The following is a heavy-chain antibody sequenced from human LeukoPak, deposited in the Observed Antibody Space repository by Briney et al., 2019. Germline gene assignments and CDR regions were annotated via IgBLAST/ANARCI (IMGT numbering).Heavy chain of an antibody. CDR2: IPYDGDNK. D-gene: IGHD1-7*01. V-gene: IGHV3-30-3*01. J-gene: IGHJ4*02. CDR3: ARDPGNYAYFDY. Sequence: GGSLRLSCAASGFTFSSYAMHWVRQAPGKGLEWVAVIPYDGDNKNYADSVKGRFTISRDSSKDTLYLQMNSLRTEDTAVYYCARDPGNYAYFDYWGQGTLVTVSS. CDR1: GFTFSSYA.